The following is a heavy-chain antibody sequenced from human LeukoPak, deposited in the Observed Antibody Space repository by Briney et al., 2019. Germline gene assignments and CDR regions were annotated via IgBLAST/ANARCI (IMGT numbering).Heavy chain of an antibody. Sequence: SETLSLTCSVSGGSISGYYWTWIRQPAGKGLEWIGRVYTSGSTHYNPSLKTRLTMSVDTSKNQFSLKLSSVTAADTAVYYCARLIAGTTTAFDIWGQGTMVTVSS. CDR3: ARLIAGTTTAFDI. V-gene: IGHV4-4*07. J-gene: IGHJ3*02. CDR1: GGSISGYY. CDR2: VYTSGST. D-gene: IGHD1-7*01.